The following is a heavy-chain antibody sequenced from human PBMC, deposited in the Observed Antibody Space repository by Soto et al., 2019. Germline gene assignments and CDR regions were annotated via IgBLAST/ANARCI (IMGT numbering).Heavy chain of an antibody. D-gene: IGHD4-17*01. CDR1: GGSISSGGYS. J-gene: IGHJ4*02. CDR3: ARARGDYGGNKHRGQVYYFDY. V-gene: IGHV4-30-2*01. CDR2: IYHSGST. Sequence: SEPLSLTCAVSGGSISSGGYSWSWIRQPPGKGLEWIGYIYHSGSTYYNPSLKSRVTISVDRSKNQFSLKLSSVTAADTAVYYCARARGDYGGNKHRGQVYYFDYWGQGTLVTVSS.